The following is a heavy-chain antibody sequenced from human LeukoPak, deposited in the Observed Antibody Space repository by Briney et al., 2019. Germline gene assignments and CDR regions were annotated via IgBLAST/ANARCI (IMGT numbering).Heavy chain of an antibody. Sequence: PGGSLRLSCAASGFTFSSYWMSWVRQAPGKGLEWVANIKQDGSEKYYVDSVKGRFTISRDNAKNSLYLQMNSLRAEDTAVYYCARARYCSGGSCYSGYDYWGQGTLVTVSS. V-gene: IGHV3-7*01. CDR2: IKQDGSEK. CDR3: ARARYCSGGSCYSGYDY. J-gene: IGHJ4*02. CDR1: GFTFSSYW. D-gene: IGHD2-15*01.